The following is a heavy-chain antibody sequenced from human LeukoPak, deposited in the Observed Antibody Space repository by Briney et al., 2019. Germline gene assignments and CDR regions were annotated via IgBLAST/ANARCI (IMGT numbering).Heavy chain of an antibody. CDR2: IWYDGSNK. J-gene: IGHJ2*01. Sequence: SGGSLRLSCAASGFTFSSYGMHWVRQAPGKGLEWVAVIWYDGSNKYYADSVKGRFTISRDNSKNTVSLQMNSLRAEDTAVYYCAKYGSGDLWLLGWYFDFWGRGTLVTVSS. CDR1: GFTFSSYG. V-gene: IGHV3-33*06. CDR3: AKYGSGDLWLLGWYFDF. D-gene: IGHD3-22*01.